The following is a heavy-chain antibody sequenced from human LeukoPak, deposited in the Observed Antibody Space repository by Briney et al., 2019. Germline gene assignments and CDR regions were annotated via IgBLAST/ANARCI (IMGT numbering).Heavy chain of an antibody. J-gene: IGHJ4*02. CDR1: GFTFSTYS. V-gene: IGHV3-21*01. CDR2: ISSSTNYI. D-gene: IGHD5-24*01. Sequence: GGSLRLSCAASGFTFSTYSINWVRQAPGKGLEWVSSISSSTNYIYYADSVKGRFTISRDNAKNSLYLQMDSLTAEDTAVYYCARAQFRHWGQGTLVTVSS. CDR3: ARAQFRH.